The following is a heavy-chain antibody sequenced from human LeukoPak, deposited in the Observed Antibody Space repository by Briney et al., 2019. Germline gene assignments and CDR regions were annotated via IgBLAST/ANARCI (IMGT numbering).Heavy chain of an antibody. CDR2: IWSDGSYK. D-gene: IGHD6-13*01. J-gene: IGHJ4*02. CDR1: GFTFSSYG. V-gene: IGHV3-33*01. Sequence: GRSLRLSCAASGFTFSSYGMHWVRQAPGKGLEWVAVIWSDGSYKYYADSVQGRFTISRDNSKNTLYPQMNSLRAEDTAVYYCARGGSSPTANYFDYWGQGTLVTVSS. CDR3: ARGGSSPTANYFDY.